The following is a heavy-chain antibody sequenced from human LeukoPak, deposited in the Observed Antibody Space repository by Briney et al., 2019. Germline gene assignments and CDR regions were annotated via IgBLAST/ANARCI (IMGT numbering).Heavy chain of an antibody. CDR1: GFTFSNHA. V-gene: IGHV3-23*01. CDR2: ISGSVGST. D-gene: IGHD6-13*01. Sequence: GGSLRLSCAASGFTFSNHAMNWVRQAPGKGLEWVSVISGSVGSTYYADSVKGRFTISRDNSKNTLYLQMNSLRAEDTAVYYCARAGKQQLAAGAFDIWGQGTMVTVSS. J-gene: IGHJ3*02. CDR3: ARAGKQQLAAGAFDI.